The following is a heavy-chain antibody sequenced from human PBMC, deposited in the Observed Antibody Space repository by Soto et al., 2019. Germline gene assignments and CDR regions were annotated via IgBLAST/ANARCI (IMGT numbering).Heavy chain of an antibody. Sequence: QVQLVQSGAEVRKPGASVKVSCKASGYTFSNYGLSWVRQAPGQGLEWMGWISDYNGNTHYAQKFQGELIMTTDTPTRTAYVELRSLTSDDTAVYFCAREGYYSGSGTYSPPRYYGMDVWGQGTTVTVSS. J-gene: IGHJ6*02. CDR2: ISDYNGNT. CDR3: AREGYYSGSGTYSPPRYYGMDV. V-gene: IGHV1-18*01. CDR1: GYTFSNYG. D-gene: IGHD3-10*01.